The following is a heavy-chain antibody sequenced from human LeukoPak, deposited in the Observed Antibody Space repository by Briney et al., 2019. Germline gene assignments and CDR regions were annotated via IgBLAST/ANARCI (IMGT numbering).Heavy chain of an antibody. Sequence: ASVKVSYKASGYTFTTYYMHWVRQAPGQGLEWMGIINPSGGSTSYTQKFQGRVTMTRDTSTSIVYMELSSLRSEDTAVYYCARDTTRYFDYWGQGTLVTVSS. V-gene: IGHV1-46*01. D-gene: IGHD1-1*01. J-gene: IGHJ4*02. CDR1: GYTFTTYY. CDR3: ARDTTRYFDY. CDR2: INPSGGST.